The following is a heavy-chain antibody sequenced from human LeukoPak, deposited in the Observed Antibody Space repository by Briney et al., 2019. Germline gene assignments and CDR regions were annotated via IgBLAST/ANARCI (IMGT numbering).Heavy chain of an antibody. CDR3: ARVGYSSSIDY. CDR2: IYYSGSS. V-gene: IGHV4-39*07. CDR1: GGSISSSNYY. Sequence: SETLSLTCTVFGGSISSSNYYWGWIRQPPGKRLEWVGTIYYSGSSYNNPSLKSRVTISVDTSKNQFSLKLSSVTAADTAVYYCARVGYSSSIDYWGQGTLVTVSS. J-gene: IGHJ4*02. D-gene: IGHD6-6*01.